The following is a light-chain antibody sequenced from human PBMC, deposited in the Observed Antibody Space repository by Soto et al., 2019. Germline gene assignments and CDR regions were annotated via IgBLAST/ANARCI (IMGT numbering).Light chain of an antibody. CDR2: DVT. V-gene: IGLV2-11*01. Sequence: QSALTQPRSVSGSPGQSVTISCTGTNSDVAGYHYVSWYQQHPDKAPQLIIYDVTKRPSGVPDRFSGSKSGDTASLTISELQADDEADYHRCSYAGSYSWVFGGGTKVTVL. J-gene: IGLJ3*02. CDR3: CSYAGSYSWV. CDR1: NSDVAGYHY.